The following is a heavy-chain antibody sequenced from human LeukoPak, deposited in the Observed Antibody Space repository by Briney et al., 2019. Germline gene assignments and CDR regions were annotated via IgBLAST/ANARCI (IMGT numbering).Heavy chain of an antibody. J-gene: IGHJ4*02. CDR3: ARDVDYGGNSGVDY. Sequence: GGSLRLSCSAPGFTFSSYGMNWVRQAPGKGLEWVANINQGGSEKYYVDSVKGRFTISRDNAKNSLYLEMNSLRAEDTAVYYCARDVDYGGNSGVDYWGQGTLVTVSS. CDR2: INQGGSEK. V-gene: IGHV3-7*01. D-gene: IGHD4-23*01. CDR1: GFTFSSYG.